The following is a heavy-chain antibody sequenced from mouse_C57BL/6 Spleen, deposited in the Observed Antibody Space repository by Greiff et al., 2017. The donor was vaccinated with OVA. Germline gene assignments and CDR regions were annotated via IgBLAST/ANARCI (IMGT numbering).Heavy chain of an antibody. Sequence: QVQLKQPGAELVQPGASVKMSCKASGYTFTSYWITWVKQRPGQGLEWIGDIYPGSGSTNYNEKFKSKATLTVATSSSTADRQLSSLTAEDAAVYYCARCRYHDSSYFDDWGKGTTLTVSS. CDR1: GYTFTSYW. J-gene: IGHJ2*01. D-gene: IGHD1-1*01. CDR3: ARCRYHDSSYFDD. V-gene: IGHV1-55*01. CDR2: IYPGSGST.